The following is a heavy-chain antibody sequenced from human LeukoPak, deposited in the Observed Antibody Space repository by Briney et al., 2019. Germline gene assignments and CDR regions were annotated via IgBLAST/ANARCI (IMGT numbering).Heavy chain of an antibody. Sequence: ASVKVSCKASGYTFTSYYMHWVRQAHGQGLEWMGWLNPNSGDTNYAQKFQGRVSMTRDTSISTAYMDLSDLRSDDTAVYYCARGRNIEMTTMSGGSDYWGQGTLVTVSS. V-gene: IGHV1-2*02. CDR2: LNPNSGDT. D-gene: IGHD5-24*01. CDR3: ARGRNIEMTTMSGGSDY. J-gene: IGHJ4*02. CDR1: GYTFTSYY.